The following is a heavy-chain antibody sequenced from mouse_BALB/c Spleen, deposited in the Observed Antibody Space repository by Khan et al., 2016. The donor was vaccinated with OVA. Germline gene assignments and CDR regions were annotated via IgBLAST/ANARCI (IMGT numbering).Heavy chain of an antibody. CDR2: ISSDGDYT. D-gene: IGHD4-1*01. Sequence: EVQGVESGGDLVKPGGSLKLSCAASGCTFSSYSMSWVRQTPDKRLEWVATISSDGDYTYYPDSVKGRFTISRDNAKNTLYLQMSSLKSEDTAMYYCASHLTGSFAYWGQGTLVTVSA. J-gene: IGHJ3*01. CDR3: ASHLTGSFAY. CDR1: GCTFSSYS. V-gene: IGHV5-6*01.